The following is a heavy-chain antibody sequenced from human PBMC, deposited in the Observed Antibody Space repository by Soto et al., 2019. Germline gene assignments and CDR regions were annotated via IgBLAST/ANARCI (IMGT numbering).Heavy chain of an antibody. J-gene: IGHJ6*02. V-gene: IGHV1-3*01. CDR3: ARGKGMEENYYYHGMDV. CDR2: INGGNGNT. D-gene: IGHD1-1*01. Sequence: ASVKVSCKASGYSFTTYAMHWVRQAPGQRLEWMAWINGGNGNTKYSQKFQDRVTITRDTSANIAYMELSSLRSEDSAVYYCARGKGMEENYYYHGMDVWGQGTTVTVSS. CDR1: GYSFTTYA.